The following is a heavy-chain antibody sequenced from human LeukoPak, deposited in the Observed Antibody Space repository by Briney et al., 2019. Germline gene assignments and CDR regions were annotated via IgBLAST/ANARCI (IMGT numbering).Heavy chain of an antibody. CDR3: ARVLVVSSDAYDI. D-gene: IGHD3-22*01. CDR2: IRTYTGNT. V-gene: IGHV1-18*01. Sequence: EASVKVSCKTSGYTFTSYAISWVRQAPGQGLECMGWIRTYTGNTDYAQKLQGRVTMTTDTSTSTAYMELRSLSSDDTAVYYCARVLVVSSDAYDIWGQGTMVTVSS. J-gene: IGHJ3*02. CDR1: GYTFTSYA.